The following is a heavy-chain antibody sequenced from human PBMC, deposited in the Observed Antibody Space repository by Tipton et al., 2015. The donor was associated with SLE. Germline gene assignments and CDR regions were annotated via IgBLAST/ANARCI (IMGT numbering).Heavy chain of an antibody. J-gene: IGHJ3*02. CDR1: GFTFDDYT. V-gene: IGHV3-9*01. Sequence: SLRLSCAASGFTFDDYTMHWVRQAPGKGLEWVSGISWNSGSIGYADSVKGRFTISRDNAKNSLYLQMNSLRAEDTALYYCARGMIEGGDAFDIWGQGTMVTVSS. CDR2: ISWNSGSI. CDR3: ARGMIEGGDAFDI. D-gene: IGHD3-22*01.